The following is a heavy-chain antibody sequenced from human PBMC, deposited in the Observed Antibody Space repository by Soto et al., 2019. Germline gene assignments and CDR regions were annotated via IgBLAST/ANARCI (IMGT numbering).Heavy chain of an antibody. CDR2: INSDGSST. V-gene: IGHV3-74*01. CDR3: ARGNHDILTGYFVRGMDV. D-gene: IGHD3-9*01. Sequence: WSLRLSCAASGFTFSSYWMHWVRQAPGKGLVWVSRINSDGSSTSYADSVKGRFTISRDNAKNTLYLQMNSLRAEDTAVYYCARGNHDILTGYFVRGMDVWGQGTTVTVSS. CDR1: GFTFSSYW. J-gene: IGHJ6*02.